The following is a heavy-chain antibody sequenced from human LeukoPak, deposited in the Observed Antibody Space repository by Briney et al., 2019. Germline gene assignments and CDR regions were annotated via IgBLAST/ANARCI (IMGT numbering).Heavy chain of an antibody. Sequence: SETVSLTCTVSGYSISSGYYWAWIRQPPGKGLEWIGSIYYSGNTYYNPSLKSRVTISLDTSTNQFSLKLGSVTAADTAVYYCARDRIAVADPPNWFDPWGQGTLVTVSS. CDR1: GYSISSGYY. J-gene: IGHJ5*02. D-gene: IGHD6-19*01. CDR3: ARDRIAVADPPNWFDP. V-gene: IGHV4-38-2*02. CDR2: IYYSGNT.